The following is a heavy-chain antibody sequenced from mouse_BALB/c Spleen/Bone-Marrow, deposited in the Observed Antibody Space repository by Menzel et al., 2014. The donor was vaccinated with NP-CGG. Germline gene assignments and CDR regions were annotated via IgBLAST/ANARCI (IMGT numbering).Heavy chain of an antibody. CDR1: GYTFTSYW. V-gene: IGHV1-69*02. D-gene: IGHD4-1*01. CDR2: IYPPDSYT. CDR3: TRSGTLGAMDY. Sequence: QVQLQQSGAELVRPGASVKLSCKASGYTFTSYWINWVKQRPGQGLEWIGNIYPPDSYTNYNQKFKDKATLTVDKSSSTAYMQLSSPTSEDSAVYYCTRSGTLGAMDYWGQGTSVTVSS. J-gene: IGHJ4*01.